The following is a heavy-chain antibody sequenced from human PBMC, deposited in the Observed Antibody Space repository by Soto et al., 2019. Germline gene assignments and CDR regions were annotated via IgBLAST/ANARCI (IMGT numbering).Heavy chain of an antibody. J-gene: IGHJ2*01. CDR3: ARPLCRDDYTWGYYDP. CDR2: ISYDGSNK. Sequence: QVQLVESGGGVVQPGRSLRLSCAASGFTFSSYAMHWVRQAPGKGLEWVAVISYDGSNKYYADSVKGRFTISRDNSKNTLYRQITSLRAEDTVVYYCARPLCRDDYTWGYYDPWGRCTLGTV. V-gene: IGHV3-30-3*01. D-gene: IGHD4-4*01. CDR1: GFTFSSYA.